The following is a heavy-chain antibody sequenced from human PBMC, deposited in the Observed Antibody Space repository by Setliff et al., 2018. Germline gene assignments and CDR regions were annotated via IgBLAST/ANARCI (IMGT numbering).Heavy chain of an antibody. Sequence: SETLSLTCTVSGGSISSSSYYWGWIRQSPGKELEWIGSIYYSGSTYYNPSLKSRVTIPVDTSKNQFSLKLSSVTAADTAVYYCARGRGISMIVVVTRDAFDIWGQGTMVTVSS. D-gene: IGHD3-22*01. CDR1: GGSISSSSYY. V-gene: IGHV4-39*07. J-gene: IGHJ3*02. CDR3: ARGRGISMIVVVTRDAFDI. CDR2: IYYSGST.